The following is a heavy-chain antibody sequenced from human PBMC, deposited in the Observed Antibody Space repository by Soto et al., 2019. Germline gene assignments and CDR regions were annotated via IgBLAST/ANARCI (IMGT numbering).Heavy chain of an antibody. Sequence: PSETLSLTCSVSGGSIISGVYYWTWIRQHPGKGLEWIGYVYHSGSTNYNPSLKSRVTISVDTSKNQFSLDLTSVTAADTAVYYCARSNMGSPPRVDYWGQGTLVTVSS. V-gene: IGHV4-31*03. CDR2: VYHSGST. CDR3: ARSNMGSPPRVDY. CDR1: GGSIISGVYY. J-gene: IGHJ4*02. D-gene: IGHD3-10*01.